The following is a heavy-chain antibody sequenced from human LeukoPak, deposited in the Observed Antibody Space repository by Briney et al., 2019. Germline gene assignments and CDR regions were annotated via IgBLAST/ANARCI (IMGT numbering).Heavy chain of an antibody. CDR2: IIPIFGTA. Sequence: SVKVSCKASGGTFSSYAISWVRQAPGQGLEWMGGIIPIFGTANYAQKFQGRVTITADESTSTAYMELSSLRSEDTAVYYCRYGSGGYGYFDYWGQGTLVTVSS. D-gene: IGHD3-10*01. CDR1: GGTFSSYA. J-gene: IGHJ4*02. V-gene: IGHV1-69*13. CDR3: RYGSGGYGYFDY.